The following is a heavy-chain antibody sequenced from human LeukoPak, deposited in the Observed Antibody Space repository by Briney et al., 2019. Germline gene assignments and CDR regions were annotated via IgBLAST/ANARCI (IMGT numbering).Heavy chain of an antibody. CDR2: IYYSGST. V-gene: IGHV4-39*07. Sequence: SETLSLTCTVSGGSISSSSYYWGWIRQPPGRGLEWIGSIYYSGSTNYNPSLKSRVTISVDTSKNQFSLKLSSVTAADTAVYYCVRIYGDYDDAFDIWGQGTMVTVSS. CDR1: GGSISSSSYY. CDR3: VRIYGDYDDAFDI. D-gene: IGHD4-17*01. J-gene: IGHJ3*02.